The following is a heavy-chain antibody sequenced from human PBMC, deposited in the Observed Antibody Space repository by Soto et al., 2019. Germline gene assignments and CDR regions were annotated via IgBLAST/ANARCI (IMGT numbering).Heavy chain of an antibody. CDR1: GGSISDNW. Sequence: QVQLQESGPGLVKPSGTLSLTCAVSGGSISDNWWSWVRQPPGKGLEWIGEVYYSGTTYYNPSLKSRVTITLDKSASQISLTLNSVTAADTAVYYCARHVAVGRTRGFESWGQGTLVTVSS. D-gene: IGHD2-21*01. CDR3: ARHVAVGRTRGFES. V-gene: IGHV4-4*02. CDR2: VYYSGTT. J-gene: IGHJ4*02.